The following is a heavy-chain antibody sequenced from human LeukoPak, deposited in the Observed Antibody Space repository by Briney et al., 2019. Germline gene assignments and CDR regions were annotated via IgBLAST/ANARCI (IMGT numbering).Heavy chain of an antibody. CDR3: AKEGRYSGSYYYYYYGMDV. J-gene: IGHJ6*02. CDR2: ISYDGSNK. Sequence: PGRSLRLSCAASGFTFSSYGMHWVRQAPGKGLEWVAVISYDGSNKYYADSVKGRFTISRDNSKNTLYLQMNSLRAEDTAVYYCAKEGRYSGSYYYYYYGMDVWGQGTTVTVSS. D-gene: IGHD1-26*01. V-gene: IGHV3-30*18. CDR1: GFTFSSYG.